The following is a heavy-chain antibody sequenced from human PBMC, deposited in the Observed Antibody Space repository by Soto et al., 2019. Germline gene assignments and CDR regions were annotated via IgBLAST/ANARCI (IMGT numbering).Heavy chain of an antibody. V-gene: IGHV4-31*03. CDR3: ARSGLGSHAGYYFDY. CDR1: VGSISSGGYY. J-gene: IGHJ4*02. Sequence: KPSETLSLTCTVSVGSISSGGYYWSWIRQHPGKGLEWIGYIYYSGSTYYNPSLKSRVTISVDTSKNQFSLKLSSVTAADTAVYYCARSGLGSHAGYYFDYWGQGTLVTVSS. CDR2: IYYSGST. D-gene: IGHD3-16*01.